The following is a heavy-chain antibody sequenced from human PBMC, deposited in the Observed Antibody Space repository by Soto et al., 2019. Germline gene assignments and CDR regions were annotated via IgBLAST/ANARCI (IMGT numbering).Heavy chain of an antibody. CDR1: GFTFSSYW. CDR3: ARGGPPTYYDFWSGYWEYGMDV. CDR2: INSDGSST. Sequence: GGSLRLSCAASGFTFSSYWMHWVRQAPGKGLVWVSRINSDGSSTSYADSVKGRFTISRDNAKNTLYLQMNSLRAEDTAVYYCARGGPPTYYDFWSGYWEYGMDVWGQGTTVTAP. V-gene: IGHV3-74*01. D-gene: IGHD3-3*01. J-gene: IGHJ6*02.